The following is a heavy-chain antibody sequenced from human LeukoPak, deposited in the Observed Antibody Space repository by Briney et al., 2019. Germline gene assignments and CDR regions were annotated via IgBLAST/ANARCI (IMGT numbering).Heavy chain of an antibody. V-gene: IGHV3-33*01. D-gene: IGHD1-26*01. CDR3: ARDHEWGRAYFDY. Sequence: PGRSLRLSCAASGFTFSSYGMHWVRQAPGKGLEWVAVIRYDGSNEYCADSVKGRFTISRDNSKNTLYLQMNSLRAEDTAVYYCARDHEWGRAYFDYWGQGTLVTVSS. J-gene: IGHJ4*02. CDR1: GFTFSSYG. CDR2: IRYDGSNE.